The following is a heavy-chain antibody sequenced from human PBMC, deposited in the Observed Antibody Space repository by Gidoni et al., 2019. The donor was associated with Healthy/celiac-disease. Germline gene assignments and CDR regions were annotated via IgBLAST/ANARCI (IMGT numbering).Heavy chain of an antibody. J-gene: IGHJ4*02. CDR2: INPNSGGT. CDR3: ARGDYDSSGYWGNAYLYQLPGWVY. CDR1: GYTFTGYY. V-gene: IGHV1-2*04. D-gene: IGHD3-22*01. Sequence: QVQLVQSGAEVKKPGASVKVSCKASGYTFTGYYMHWVRQAPGQGLEWMGWINPNSGGTNYAQKFQGWVTMTRDTSISTAYMELSRLRSDDTAVYYCARGDYDSSGYWGNAYLYQLPGWVYWGQGTLVTVST.